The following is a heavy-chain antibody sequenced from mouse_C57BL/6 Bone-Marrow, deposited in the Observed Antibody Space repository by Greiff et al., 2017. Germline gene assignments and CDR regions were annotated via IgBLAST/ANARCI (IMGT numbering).Heavy chain of an antibody. J-gene: IGHJ2*01. CDR1: EYEFPSHD. CDR2: ITSDGGST. V-gene: IGHV5-2*01. CDR3: ARHGRFYFDY. Sequence: EVQVVESGGGLVQPGESLKLSCESNEYEFPSHDMSWVRKTPEKRLALVAAITSDGGSTYYPDTMERRFIISRDNTRKTLSLQMSSLRSDDTALYYCARHGRFYFDYWGPGTTLTVSS.